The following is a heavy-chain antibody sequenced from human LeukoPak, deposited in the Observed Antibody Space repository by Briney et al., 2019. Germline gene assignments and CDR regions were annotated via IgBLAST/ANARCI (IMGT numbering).Heavy chain of an antibody. V-gene: IGHV4-34*01. CDR2: INHSGST. CDR3: ARHKVSSYYYDSSGNPFDY. CDR1: GGSFSGYY. D-gene: IGHD3-22*01. J-gene: IGHJ4*02. Sequence: SETLSLTCAVYGGSFSGYYWSWIRQPPGKGLEWIGEINHSGSTNYNPSLKSRVTISVDTSKNQFSLKLSSVTAADTAVYYCARHKVSSYYYDSSGNPFDYWGQGTLVTVSS.